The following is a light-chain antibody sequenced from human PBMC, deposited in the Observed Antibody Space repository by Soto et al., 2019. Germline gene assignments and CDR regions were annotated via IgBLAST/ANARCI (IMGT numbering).Light chain of an antibody. CDR1: NTDIGGHKY. V-gene: IGLV2-8*01. Sequence: QSALTQPPSASGSPGQSVTISCTGTNTDIGGHKYVSWYQHHPGKAPKLIIYEVSERPSGVPDRFSGSKSGNAASLTVSGLQADDEANYYCSSYTGTNNFVLFGGGTQLTVL. CDR2: EVS. CDR3: SSYTGTNNFVL. J-gene: IGLJ2*01.